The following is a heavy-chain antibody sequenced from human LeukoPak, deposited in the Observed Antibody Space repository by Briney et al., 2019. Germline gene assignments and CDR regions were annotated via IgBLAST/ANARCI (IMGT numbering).Heavy chain of an antibody. Sequence: GGSLRLSCAASGFTFSSYSMNWVRQAPGKGLEWVSSISSSSSYIYYADSVKGRFTISRDNSKNTLYLQMNSLRAEDTAVYYCAKYSSGYYWGNFDYWGQGTLVTVSS. J-gene: IGHJ4*02. CDR2: ISSSSSYI. D-gene: IGHD3-22*01. V-gene: IGHV3-21*04. CDR3: AKYSSGYYWGNFDY. CDR1: GFTFSSYS.